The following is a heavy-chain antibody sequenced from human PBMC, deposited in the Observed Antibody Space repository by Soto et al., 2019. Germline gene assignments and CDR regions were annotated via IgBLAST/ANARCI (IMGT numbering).Heavy chain of an antibody. D-gene: IGHD3-16*01. Sequence: PSDTLSLTCTVSGGSISSSSYYWGLIRQPPGKGLEWIGRSYYSGSTYYNPSLKSRVTISVYTSKNQFSLKLSSVTDARTAVYYCAIILMIKFRGVKNCFGPWGQVPLVTVS. CDR1: GGSISSSSYY. V-gene: IGHV4-39*01. CDR3: AIILMIKFRGVKNCFGP. J-gene: IGHJ5*02. CDR2: SYYSGST.